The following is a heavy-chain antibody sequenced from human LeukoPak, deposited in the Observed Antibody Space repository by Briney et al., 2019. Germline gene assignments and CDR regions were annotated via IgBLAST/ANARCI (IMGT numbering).Heavy chain of an antibody. Sequence: GGSLRLSCSASGFTFSNYGMSWVRQAPGKGLEWVSGIHGSSGSTYYADSVKGRSTVSRDNSKNTLYLQMNSLRAEDTAVYYCARGYDFWSGYSFDYWGQGTLVTVSS. CDR3: ARGYDFWSGYSFDY. D-gene: IGHD3-3*01. V-gene: IGHV3-23*01. J-gene: IGHJ4*02. CDR1: GFTFSNYG. CDR2: IHGSSGST.